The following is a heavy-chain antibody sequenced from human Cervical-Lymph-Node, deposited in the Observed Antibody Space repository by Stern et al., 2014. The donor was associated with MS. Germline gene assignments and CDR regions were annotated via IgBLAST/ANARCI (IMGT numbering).Heavy chain of an antibody. J-gene: IGHJ4*02. CDR1: GGTFNTFA. Sequence: VQLVESGAEVKKPGSSVKVSCKTSGGTFNTFAIGWVRQAPRQWLEWMGWITPLFDATNYAQKFQGRLTITADESTRTVYMELSSLRFDDTAMYYCARGDSEAPIYYFDYWGQGTLVTVSS. CDR3: ARGDSEAPIYYFDY. V-gene: IGHV1-69*01. D-gene: IGHD2-21*01. CDR2: ITPLFDAT.